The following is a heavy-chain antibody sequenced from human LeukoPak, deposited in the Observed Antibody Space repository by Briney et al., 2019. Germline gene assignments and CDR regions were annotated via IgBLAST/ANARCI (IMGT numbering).Heavy chain of an antibody. V-gene: IGHV3-23*01. CDR3: AVEGYCSGGSCYTNWFDS. CDR2: ISGSGGAT. D-gene: IGHD2-15*01. CDR1: GFTFNNYA. Sequence: GGSLRLSCAASGFTFNNYAMSWVRPAPGKGLEWVSAISGSGGATYYADSVKGRFTISRDNVKNSLYLQMNSLRDEDTAVYYCAVEGYCSGGSCYTNWFDSWGQGTLVTVSS. J-gene: IGHJ5*01.